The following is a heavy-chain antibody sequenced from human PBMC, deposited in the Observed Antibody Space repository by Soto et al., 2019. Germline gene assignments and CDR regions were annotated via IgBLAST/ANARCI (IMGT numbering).Heavy chain of an antibody. CDR3: ARSLQPREGYSMDV. J-gene: IGHJ6*02. Sequence: QVHLQESGPGLVQPSQTLSLTCTVSGGSISSGDYYWSCIRQPPGKGLEWIGYIYYSGSTYYNPSLKSRVTISVDTSKNLFSLKLSSVTAADTAVYYCARSLQPREGYSMDVWGQGTTVTVSS. V-gene: IGHV4-30-4*01. CDR2: IYYSGST. CDR1: GGSISSGDYY. D-gene: IGHD3-16*02.